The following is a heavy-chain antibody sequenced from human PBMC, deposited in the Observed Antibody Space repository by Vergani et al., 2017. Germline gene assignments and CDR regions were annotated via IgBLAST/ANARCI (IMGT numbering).Heavy chain of an antibody. D-gene: IGHD3-10*01. CDR1: GFSFSSFG. J-gene: IGHJ4*02. Sequence: QVQLVESGGGVVQPGGPLRLSCAASGFSFSSFGMHWVRQAPGKGLEWVTFIRYDGSNKYYADSVKGRFTISRDNSKNTVYLQMNSLRTGDTAVYYCAKDGLAYGSGSWYYWGRGTLVTVSS. CDR2: IRYDGSNK. CDR3: AKDGLAYGSGSWYY. V-gene: IGHV3-30*02.